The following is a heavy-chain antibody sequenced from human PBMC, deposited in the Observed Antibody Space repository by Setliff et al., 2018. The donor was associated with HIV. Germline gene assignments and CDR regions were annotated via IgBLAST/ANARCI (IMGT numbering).Heavy chain of an antibody. Sequence: PSETLSLTCTVSGGSISTTSSYWGWIRQSPGKGVEWIANIYYRGNTYYNQSLKRRGTISVDTSKNQFSLKLDSVTDADTAVYYCARDNEQMAVPGAVFDYWGQGTLVTVSS. CDR1: GGSISTTSSY. D-gene: IGHD6-19*01. CDR2: IYYRGNT. CDR3: ARDNEQMAVPGAVFDY. J-gene: IGHJ4*02. V-gene: IGHV4-39*07.